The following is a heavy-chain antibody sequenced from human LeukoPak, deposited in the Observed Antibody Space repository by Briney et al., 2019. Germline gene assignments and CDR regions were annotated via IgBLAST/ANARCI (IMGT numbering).Heavy chain of an antibody. V-gene: IGHV3-23*01. J-gene: IGHJ4*02. D-gene: IGHD3-16*02. CDR2: ISGSGGST. CDR1: GFTFSSYA. CDR3: ARAIGELSLTY. Sequence: GGSLRLSCAASGFTFSSYAMSWVRQAPGKGLEWVSAISGSGGSTYYADSVKGRFTISRDNSKNTLYLQMNSLGAEDTAVYYCARAIGELSLTYWGQGTLVTVSS.